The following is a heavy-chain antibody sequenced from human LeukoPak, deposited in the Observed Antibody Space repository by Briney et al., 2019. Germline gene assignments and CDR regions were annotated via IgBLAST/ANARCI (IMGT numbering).Heavy chain of an antibody. CDR3: ARSGSGYLRYYFDY. J-gene: IGHJ4*02. CDR2: ISSSSSTT. D-gene: IGHD5-12*01. CDR1: GFSFSDYN. V-gene: IGHV3-48*01. Sequence: PGGSLRLSYAASGFSFSDYNMNWVRQAPGKGLEWVAYISSSSSTTHYADSVTGRFSISRDNAKSSLYLQMNSLRVEDTAVYYCARSGSGYLRYYFDYWGQGTLVTVSS.